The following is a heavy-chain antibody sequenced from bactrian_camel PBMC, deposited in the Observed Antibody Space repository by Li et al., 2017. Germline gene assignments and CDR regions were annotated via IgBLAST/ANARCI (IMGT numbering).Heavy chain of an antibody. CDR1: GFSFDWT. V-gene: IGHV3S42*01. Sequence: VQLVESGGGLVQPGKSLRLSCTAHGFSFDWTFHWIRQAPGKEREGVAAIDSDGSTSYADSVKGRFTISKDNAKNTLYLQMNSLKPEDTAMYYCAADVQCVVVVTAPRVLNYWGQGTQVTVS. CDR3: AADVQCVVVVTAPRVLNY. J-gene: IGHJ4*01. D-gene: IGHD2*01. CDR2: IDSDGST.